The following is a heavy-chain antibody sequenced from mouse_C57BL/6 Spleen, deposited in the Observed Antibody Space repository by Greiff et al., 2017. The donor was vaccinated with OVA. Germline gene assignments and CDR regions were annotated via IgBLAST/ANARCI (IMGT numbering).Heavy chain of an antibody. CDR2: IRLKSDNYAT. CDR3: TVDYYGSTPFDY. D-gene: IGHD1-1*01. V-gene: IGHV6-3*01. Sequence: EVQRVESGGGLVQPGGSMKLSCVASGFTFSNYWMNWVRQSPEKGLEWVAQIRLKSDNYATHYAESVKGRFTISRDDSKSSVYLQMNNLRAEDTGIYYCTVDYYGSTPFDYWGQGTTLTVSS. CDR1: GFTFSNYW. J-gene: IGHJ2*01.